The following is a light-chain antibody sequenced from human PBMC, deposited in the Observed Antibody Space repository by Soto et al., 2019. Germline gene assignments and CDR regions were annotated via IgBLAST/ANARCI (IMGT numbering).Light chain of an antibody. CDR3: QVWASTAEFFG. CDR2: DGT. J-gene: IGLJ1*01. Sequence: SYARTQPPSESVAPGETAKITCGGDKIGSKIVQWYKQRAGEAPVAVVVDGTGRATGSAERMSDSRGGGTDTQTIRRGDAADEADYYCQVWASTAEFFGFGSGTKVTVL. V-gene: IGLV3-21*02. CDR1: KIGSKI.